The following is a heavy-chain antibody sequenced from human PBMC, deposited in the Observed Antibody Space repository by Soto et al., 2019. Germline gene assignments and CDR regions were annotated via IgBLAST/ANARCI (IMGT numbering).Heavy chain of an antibody. V-gene: IGHV3-23*01. D-gene: IGHD2-15*01. Sequence: GGSLKLSCAASGFTFRSSAMSWVRQAPGKGLEWVSAISGSGGSTYYADSVKGRFTISRDNSKNTLYLQMNSLRAEDTAVYYCAKGGVFPTLGSAANIDYWGQGTLVTVSS. J-gene: IGHJ4*02. CDR1: GFTFRSSA. CDR3: AKGGVFPTLGSAANIDY. CDR2: ISGSGGST.